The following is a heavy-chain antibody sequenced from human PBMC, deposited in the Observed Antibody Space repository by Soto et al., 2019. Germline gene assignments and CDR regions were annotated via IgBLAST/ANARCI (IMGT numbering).Heavy chain of an antibody. V-gene: IGHV4-30-2*01. Sequence: QLQLQESGSGLVKSSQTLSLTCTVSGGSITTSDYSWSWIRQPPGRGLGWIGSIYHTGATHYIPSLKSRLTMSLDKSKTHFSLDLTSVTAADTALYYCVRERTIFGVAPGGGVDVWGQGTTVTVSS. CDR2: IYHTGAT. CDR3: VRERTIFGVAPGGGVDV. D-gene: IGHD3-3*01. CDR1: GGSITTSDYS. J-gene: IGHJ6*02.